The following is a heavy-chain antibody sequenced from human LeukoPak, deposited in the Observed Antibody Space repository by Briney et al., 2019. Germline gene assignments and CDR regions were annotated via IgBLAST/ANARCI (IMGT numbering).Heavy chain of an antibody. CDR3: AKDHSSGWDY. CDR2: ISYDGSNK. CDR1: GFTFSSYG. V-gene: IGHV3-30*18. D-gene: IGHD6-19*01. J-gene: IGHJ4*02. Sequence: PGGSLRLSCAASGFTFSSYGMHWVRQAPGKGLEWVAVISYDGSNKYYADSVKGRFTISRDNSKNTLYLQTNSLRAEDTAVYYCAKDHSSGWDYWGQGTLVTVSS.